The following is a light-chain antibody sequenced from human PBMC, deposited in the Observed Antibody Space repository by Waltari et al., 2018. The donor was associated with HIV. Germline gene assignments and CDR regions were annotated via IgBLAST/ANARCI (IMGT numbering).Light chain of an antibody. V-gene: IGLV2-11*01. J-gene: IGLJ1*01. Sequence: QSALTQPRSVSGSPGQSVTISCTGTRSYVGGYNYVSWYQQHPGKAPKLMIYDVSKRPSGVPDRFSGSKSGNTASLTISGLQAEDEADYYCCSYAGSYRYVFGTGTKVTVL. CDR1: RSYVGGYNY. CDR2: DVS. CDR3: CSYAGSYRYV.